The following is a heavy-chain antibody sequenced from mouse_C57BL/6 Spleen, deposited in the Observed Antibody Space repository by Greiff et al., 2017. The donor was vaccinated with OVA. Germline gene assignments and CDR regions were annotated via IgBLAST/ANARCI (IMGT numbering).Heavy chain of an antibody. CDR2: ISSGGDYF. Sequence: EVKVVESGAGLVKPGGSLKLSCAASGFTFSSYAMSWVRQTPEKRLEWVAYISSGGDYFYYADTVKGRIPISRDNARNTLYLQMRRLKSENTSMYYCTRDRGGSSGYGFAYWGQGTLVTVSA. V-gene: IGHV5-9-1*02. D-gene: IGHD3-2*02. CDR3: TRDRGGSSGYGFAY. CDR1: GFTFSSYA. J-gene: IGHJ3*01.